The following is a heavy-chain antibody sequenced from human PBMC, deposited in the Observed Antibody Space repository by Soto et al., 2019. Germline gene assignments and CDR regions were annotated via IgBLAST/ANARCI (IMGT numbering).Heavy chain of an antibody. J-gene: IGHJ5*02. CDR1: GGSISGSRYY. Sequence: SETLSLTCTVSGGSISGSRYYWAWIRQPPGKGLEWIGNVFYSGSTYYNPSLKSRVTISVDTSKNEFSLRMSSVTAADTAIYCCARGGHSYHFTRKKFFDPLGQGSLVTVCS. V-gene: IGHV4-39*01. CDR3: ARGGHSYHFTRKKFFDP. CDR2: VFYSGST. D-gene: IGHD2-2*01.